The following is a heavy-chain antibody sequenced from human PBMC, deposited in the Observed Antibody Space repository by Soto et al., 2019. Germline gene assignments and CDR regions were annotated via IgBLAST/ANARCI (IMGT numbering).Heavy chain of an antibody. J-gene: IGHJ4*02. CDR3: TRLQRLVHWGAFDY. Sequence: EVQLLESGGGLVQPGGSLRLSCAASGFIFENHAMSWVRQAPGRGLEWVSVITGSGSSSYYADSVKGRFTMSRDNSRNTLSLQMNSLRGEDTAIYSCTRLQRLVHWGAFDYWALGILVTVSS. V-gene: IGHV3-23*05. CDR2: ITGSGSSS. D-gene: IGHD7-27*01. CDR1: GFIFENHA.